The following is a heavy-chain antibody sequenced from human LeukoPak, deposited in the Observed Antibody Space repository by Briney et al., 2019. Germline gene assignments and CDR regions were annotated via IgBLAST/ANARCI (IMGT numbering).Heavy chain of an antibody. CDR2: IRYDGSNK. Sequence: GGSLRLSCAASGFTFSSYGMHWVRQAPGKGLEWVAFIRYDGSNKYYADSVKGRFTISRDNSKNTLYLQMNSLRAEDTALYYCAKDAAAGTHHWFDPWGQGTLVTVSS. CDR3: AKDAAAGTHHWFDP. D-gene: IGHD6-13*01. J-gene: IGHJ5*02. V-gene: IGHV3-30*02. CDR1: GFTFSSYG.